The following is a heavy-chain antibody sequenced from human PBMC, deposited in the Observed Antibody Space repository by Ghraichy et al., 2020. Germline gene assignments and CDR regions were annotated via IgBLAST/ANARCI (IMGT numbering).Heavy chain of an antibody. J-gene: IGHJ3*01. CDR3: AREGLWPYSHSWYRGFDV. Sequence: SETLSLTCAVYGGSFSEYYWSWIRQPPGKGLEWIADVSRGGSTNYNPSLQSRVTISIDTSKNQVSLRLNSVTAADTAVYYCAREGLWPYSHSWYRGFDVWGQGSLVTVSS. CDR1: GGSFSEYY. CDR2: VSRGGST. D-gene: IGHD6-13*01. V-gene: IGHV4-34*01.